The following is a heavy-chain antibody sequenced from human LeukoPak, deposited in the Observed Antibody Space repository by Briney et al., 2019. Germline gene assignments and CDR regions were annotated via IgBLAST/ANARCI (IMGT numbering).Heavy chain of an antibody. J-gene: IGHJ4*02. D-gene: IGHD2-2*01. Sequence: PGGSLRLSCAASGFTFDDYAMHWVRQAPGKGLDWVSLISGDGGSTYYADSVKGRFTISRDNSKDSLYLQMNSLRTEDTALYYCAKDRTREYGHYFDNWGQGTLVTVSS. CDR3: AKDRTREYGHYFDN. CDR1: GFTFDDYA. V-gene: IGHV3-43*02. CDR2: ISGDGGST.